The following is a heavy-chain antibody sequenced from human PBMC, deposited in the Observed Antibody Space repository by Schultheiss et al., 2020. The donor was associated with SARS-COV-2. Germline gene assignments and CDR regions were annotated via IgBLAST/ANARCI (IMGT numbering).Heavy chain of an antibody. V-gene: IGHV4-34*01. CDR3: ARGLGYSYPYYYYYYMDV. J-gene: IGHJ6*03. CDR2: INHSGST. CDR1: GGSISGYY. D-gene: IGHD5-18*01. Sequence: SQTLSLTCTVSGGSISGYYWSWIRKPPGKGLEWIGEINHSGSTNYNPSLKSRVTISVDTSKNQFSLKLSSVTAADTAVYYCARGLGYSYPYYYYYYMDVWGKGTTVTVSS.